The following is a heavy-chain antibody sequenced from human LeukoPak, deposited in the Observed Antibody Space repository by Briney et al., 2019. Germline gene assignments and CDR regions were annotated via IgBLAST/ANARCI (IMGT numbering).Heavy chain of an antibody. J-gene: IGHJ5*02. V-gene: IGHV4-4*07. CDR3: ARLYSDSWSRVDP. CDR2: IYTGGSI. CDR1: GGPISNYY. Sequence: SETLSLTCTVSGGPISNYYWIWIRQPAGEGLEWIGRIYTGGSIDSNPSLKSRVTMSVDTSKNQFSLKLSSVTAADTAVYFCARLYSDSWSRVDPWGQEPWSPSPQ. D-gene: IGHD6-13*01.